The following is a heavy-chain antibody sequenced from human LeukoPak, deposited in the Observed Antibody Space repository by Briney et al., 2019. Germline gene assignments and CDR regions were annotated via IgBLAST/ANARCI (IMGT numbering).Heavy chain of an antibody. CDR2: IKQDGSEK. Sequence: GGSLRLSCAASGFTFSSYWMSWVRQAPGKGLEWVANIKQDGSEKYYVDSVKGRFTISRDNAKNSLYLQMNSLRAEDTAVYYCARVSGCSSTSCYHDAFDIWGRGTMVTVSS. D-gene: IGHD2-2*01. CDR3: ARVSGCSSTSCYHDAFDI. V-gene: IGHV3-7*01. J-gene: IGHJ3*02. CDR1: GFTFSSYW.